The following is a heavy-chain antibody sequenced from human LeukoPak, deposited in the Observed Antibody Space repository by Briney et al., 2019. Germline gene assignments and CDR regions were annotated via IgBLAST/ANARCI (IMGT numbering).Heavy chain of an antibody. Sequence: GVPLRLSCAAPGFTVSPNHMSWARHAPGKGLEWVSLSYSGGNRYYVNSVIGRFTISRDNYKNTMYLQMNSLSAEDTAVYYCARDRVNWNDVGGLFDYWGQGTLVTVSS. J-gene: IGHJ4*02. D-gene: IGHD1-1*01. CDR3: ARDRVNWNDVGGLFDY. CDR2: SYSGGNR. V-gene: IGHV3-53*01. CDR1: GFTVSPNH.